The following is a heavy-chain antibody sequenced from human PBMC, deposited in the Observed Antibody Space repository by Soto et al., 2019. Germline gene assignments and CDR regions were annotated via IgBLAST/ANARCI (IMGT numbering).Heavy chain of an antibody. Sequence: GGSLKISCRSSGYRFTSYWIAWVRQMPGKGLEWMGIIFPSDSDTRYSPSFQGQVTISADRSTSTVFLQWASLKASDTAVYFCARKDKSGYFNWFDPWGQGTLVTVSS. CDR1: GYRFTSYW. V-gene: IGHV5-51*01. D-gene: IGHD3-22*01. CDR3: ARKDKSGYFNWFDP. J-gene: IGHJ5*02. CDR2: IFPSDSDT.